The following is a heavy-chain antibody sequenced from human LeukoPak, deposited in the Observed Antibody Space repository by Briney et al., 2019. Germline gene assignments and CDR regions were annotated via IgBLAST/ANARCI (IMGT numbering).Heavy chain of an antibody. Sequence: GRSLRLSCAASGFTFDDYAMHWVRQAPGKGLEWVSGISWNSGSIGYADSVKGRFTISRDNAKNSLYLQMNSLRAEDTAVYYCATRYCSSTICYAFDYWGQGTLVTVS. J-gene: IGHJ4*02. CDR1: GFTFDDYA. D-gene: IGHD2-2*01. CDR3: ATRYCSSTICYAFDY. V-gene: IGHV3-9*01. CDR2: ISWNSGSI.